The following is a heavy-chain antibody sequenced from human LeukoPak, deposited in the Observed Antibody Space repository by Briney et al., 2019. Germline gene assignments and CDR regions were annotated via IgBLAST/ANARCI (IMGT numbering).Heavy chain of an antibody. Sequence: SETLSLTCTVSGGSISSSSYYWGWIRQPPGKGLEWIGEINDIGITNCNPSLKSRVTLSVDTSKNQFSLRVSSVTATDTALYYCARRLVDSSDSQVSDDWGQGTLVTVSS. CDR3: ARRLVDSSDSQVSDD. CDR2: INDIGIT. V-gene: IGHV4-39*07. D-gene: IGHD3-22*01. CDR1: GGSISSSSYY. J-gene: IGHJ4*02.